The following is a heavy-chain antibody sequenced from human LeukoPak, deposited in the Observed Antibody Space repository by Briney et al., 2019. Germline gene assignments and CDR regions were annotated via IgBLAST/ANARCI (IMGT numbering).Heavy chain of an antibody. J-gene: IGHJ2*01. CDR3: ARGRVHDRLYWYFDL. Sequence: ASVKVSCKASGYTFTGYYMHWVRQAPGQGLEWMGWINPNSGGTNYAQKFQGRVTMTRDTSISTAYMELSRLRSDDTAVYYCARGRVHDRLYWYFDLWGRGTLVTVSS. D-gene: IGHD1-1*01. V-gene: IGHV1-2*02. CDR1: GYTFTGYY. CDR2: INPNSGGT.